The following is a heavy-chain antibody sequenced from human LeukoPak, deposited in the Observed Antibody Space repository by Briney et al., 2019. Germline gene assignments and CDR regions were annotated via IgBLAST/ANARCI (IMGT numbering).Heavy chain of an antibody. D-gene: IGHD3-22*01. CDR2: ITGSGGGS. J-gene: IGHJ4*02. V-gene: IGHV3-23*01. Sequence: PGGSLRLSCAASGFTFSDYAMTWVRQAPGKGLEWVSSITGSGGGSYYADSVKGRFTISRDNSKDTLYLHINTLGAEDTAIYYCAKDGLYYDGSEHVYYFDSWGQGTLVTVSS. CDR3: AKDGLYYDGSEHVYYFDS. CDR1: GFTFSDYA.